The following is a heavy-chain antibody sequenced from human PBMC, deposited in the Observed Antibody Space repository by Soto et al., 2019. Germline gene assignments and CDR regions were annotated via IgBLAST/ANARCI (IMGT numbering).Heavy chain of an antibody. Sequence: GGSLRLSCAASGFTFSSYGMHWVRQAPGKGLEWVAVIWYDGSQKYYADSVKGRFTISRDNSKNTLYLQMNSLRAEDTAVYYCARDPPGYDSSGSRTFDIWGQGTMVTVSS. D-gene: IGHD3-22*01. CDR1: GFTFSSYG. J-gene: IGHJ3*02. V-gene: IGHV3-33*01. CDR2: IWYDGSQK. CDR3: ARDPPGYDSSGSRTFDI.